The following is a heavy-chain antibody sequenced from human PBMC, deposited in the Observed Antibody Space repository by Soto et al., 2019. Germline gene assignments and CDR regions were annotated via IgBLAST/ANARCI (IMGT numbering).Heavy chain of an antibody. D-gene: IGHD1-1*01. CDR1: GFTVSSNY. J-gene: IGHJ6*02. V-gene: IGHV3-53*01. Sequence: GGSLSLSCAASGFTVSSNYMSWVRQAPGKGLEWVSVIYSGCSTYYADSVKGRFTISIDNAKNTLYLQMNSLRAEDTAVYYCARGTGYGMDVWGQGTTVTLSS. CDR3: ARGTGYGMDV. CDR2: IYSGCST.